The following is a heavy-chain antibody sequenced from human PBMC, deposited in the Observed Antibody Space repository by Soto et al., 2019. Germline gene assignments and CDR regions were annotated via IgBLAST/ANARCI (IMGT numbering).Heavy chain of an antibody. D-gene: IGHD2-2*01. CDR2: ISAGNGDT. CDR1: GYSFTSYV. Sequence: RASVKVSCKASGYSFTSYVMHWVRQAPGQSLEWMGWISAGNGDTKYSQKFQGRLTVTRDTSATTAYMELSSLRSEDTAVYYCARRVEVVPAAMYAFDIWGQGTMVTVSS. CDR3: ARRVEVVPAAMYAFDI. V-gene: IGHV1-3*01. J-gene: IGHJ3*02.